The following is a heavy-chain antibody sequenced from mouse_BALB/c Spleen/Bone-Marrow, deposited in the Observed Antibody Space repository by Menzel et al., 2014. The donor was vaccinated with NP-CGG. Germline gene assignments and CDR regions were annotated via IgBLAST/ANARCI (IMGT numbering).Heavy chain of an antibody. Sequence: EVQLQESGGGLVKSGGSLKLSCAASGFTFSSYGMSWARQTPEKRLEWVATISGGGSYTFYSDSVKGRFTISRDNAENNLYLQLSSLRSEDTALYYCARHAYYDQTEVSFVYWGQGTLVTVSA. V-gene: IGHV5-9-2*01. CDR3: ARHAYYDQTEVSFVY. D-gene: IGHD2-4*01. CDR1: GFTFSSYG. CDR2: ISGGGSYT. J-gene: IGHJ3*01.